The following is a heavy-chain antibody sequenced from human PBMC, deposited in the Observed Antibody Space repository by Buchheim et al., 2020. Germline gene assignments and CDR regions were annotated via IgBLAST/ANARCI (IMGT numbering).Heavy chain of an antibody. D-gene: IGHD2-21*02. Sequence: EARLVESGGGLVQPGGSLRLSCGDSGHMFYDYAFTWVRQAPGRGLEWLTAISSCGDATWYADSVRGRFTVSRDNSKNMVYLEMNRLRDEDSAVYYCARLRFSFYLMDVWGPGTT. CDR1: GHMFYDYA. V-gene: IGHV3-23*04. J-gene: IGHJ6*02. CDR3: ARLRFSFYLMDV. CDR2: ISSCGDAT.